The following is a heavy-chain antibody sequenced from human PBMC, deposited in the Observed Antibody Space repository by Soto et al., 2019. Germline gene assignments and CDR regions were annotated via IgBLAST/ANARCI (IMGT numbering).Heavy chain of an antibody. V-gene: IGHV3-21*01. CDR3: ARVGYSSGWLPDY. J-gene: IGHJ4*02. CDR2: LSSSSSYI. Sequence: EVLLVESGGSMVKPGGSLRLSSAASGFTFSSYSMMWVRQAPGKGLEWVSLLSSSSSYIYFADSLKGRFTISRDNAKNSLYLQMNSLRAEDTAVYYCARVGYSSGWLPDYWGQGTLVTVSS. D-gene: IGHD6-19*01. CDR1: GFTFSSYS.